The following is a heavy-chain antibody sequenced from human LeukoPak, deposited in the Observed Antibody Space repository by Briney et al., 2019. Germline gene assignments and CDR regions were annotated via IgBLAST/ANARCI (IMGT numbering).Heavy chain of an antibody. CDR3: ARDRGSSWYDY. V-gene: IGHV4-59*01. CDR1: GASISSYY. Sequence: PSETLSLTCTVSGASISSYYWTWIRQPPGKGLEWIGYIYYIGTTNYNPSLKSRDTISVDTSKNQFSLKLSSVIAADTAVYYCARDRGSSWYDYWGQGTLVTVSS. J-gene: IGHJ4*02. D-gene: IGHD6-13*01. CDR2: IYYIGTT.